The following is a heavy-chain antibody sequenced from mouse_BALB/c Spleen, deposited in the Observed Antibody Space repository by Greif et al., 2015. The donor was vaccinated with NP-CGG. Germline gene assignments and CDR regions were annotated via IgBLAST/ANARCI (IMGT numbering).Heavy chain of an antibody. Sequence: VQLQQPGAELVKPGASVKLSCTASGFNIKDTYMHWVKQRPEQGLEWIGRIDPANGNTKYDPKFQGKATITADTSSNTAYLQLSSLTSEDTAVYYCARGIYYYGSSYPSWFAHWGQGTLVTVSA. CDR1: GFNIKDTY. J-gene: IGHJ3*01. CDR3: ARGIYYYGSSYPSWFAH. D-gene: IGHD1-1*01. V-gene: IGHV14-3*02. CDR2: IDPANGNT.